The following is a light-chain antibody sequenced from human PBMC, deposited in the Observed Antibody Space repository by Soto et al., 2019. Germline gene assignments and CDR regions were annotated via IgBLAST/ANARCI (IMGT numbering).Light chain of an antibody. J-gene: IGLJ1*01. CDR2: DVS. V-gene: IGLV2-14*03. Sequence: QSVLTQPASVSGSPGQSITISCTGTSSDVGGYNYVSWYQHHPGKAPKLLIYDVSNRPSGVSNRFSGSKSDNTASLTISGLQPEDEAAYYCSSYTTSNTRQIVFGTGTKLTVL. CDR3: SSYTTSNTRQIV. CDR1: SSDVGGYNY.